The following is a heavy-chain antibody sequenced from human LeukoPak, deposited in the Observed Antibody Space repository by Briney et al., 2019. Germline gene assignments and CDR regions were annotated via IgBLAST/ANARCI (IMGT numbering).Heavy chain of an antibody. J-gene: IGHJ4*02. V-gene: IGHV4-34*01. CDR2: INHSGST. D-gene: IGHD3-3*01. CDR1: GGSFSGYY. Sequence: SETLSLTCAVYGGSFSGYYWSWIRQPPGKGLEWIGEINHSGSTNYDPSLKSRATISVDTSKNQFSLKLSSVTAADTAVYYCARTAPYYDFWSGYYLYYFDYWGQGTLVTVSS. CDR3: ARTAPYYDFWSGYYLYYFDY.